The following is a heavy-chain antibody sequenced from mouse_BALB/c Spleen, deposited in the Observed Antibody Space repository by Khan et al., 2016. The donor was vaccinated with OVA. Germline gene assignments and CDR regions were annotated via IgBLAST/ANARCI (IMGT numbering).Heavy chain of an antibody. CDR1: GYSFTSYT. CDR2: INPCSNYT. CDR3: AREGSFHRNDDWFAY. D-gene: IGHD2-14*01. J-gene: IGHJ3*01. Sequence: VQLVESGAELARPWASVKLSCKASGYSFTSYTMHWVIQRLGGGLVWIRYINPCSNYTNSNQKFKDRTTLTADKSSSTAYMQLNCLTSEDSAVYYCAREGSFHRNDDWFAYWGQGTLVTVSA. V-gene: IGHV1-4*01.